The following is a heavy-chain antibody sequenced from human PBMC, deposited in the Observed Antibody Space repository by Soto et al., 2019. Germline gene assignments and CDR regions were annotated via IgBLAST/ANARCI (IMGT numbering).Heavy chain of an antibody. CDR1: GGSISSYY. CDR3: ARVSDSSSWYDVWFDP. D-gene: IGHD6-13*01. CDR2: IYYSGST. Sequence: SETLSLTCTVSGGSISSYYWSWIRQPPGKGLEWIGYIYYSGSTNYNPSLKSRVTISVDTSKNQFSLKLSSVTAADTAVYYCARVSDSSSWYDVWFDPWGQGTLVTVSS. J-gene: IGHJ5*02. V-gene: IGHV4-59*01.